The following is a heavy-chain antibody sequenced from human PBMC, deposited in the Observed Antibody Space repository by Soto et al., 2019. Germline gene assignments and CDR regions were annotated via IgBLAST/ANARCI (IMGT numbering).Heavy chain of an antibody. CDR2: IYYSGST. D-gene: IGHD3-10*01. J-gene: IGHJ4*02. CDR3: ARAGITMVRGASPRATGAYYFDY. V-gene: IGHV4-31*03. Sequence: QVQLQESGPGLVKPSQTLSLTCTVSGGSISSGGYYWSWIRQHPGKGLEWIGYIYYSGSTYYNPSLKSRVTISVDTSKNQFSLKLSSVTAADTAVYYCARAGITMVRGASPRATGAYYFDYWGQGTLVTVSS. CDR1: GGSISSGGYY.